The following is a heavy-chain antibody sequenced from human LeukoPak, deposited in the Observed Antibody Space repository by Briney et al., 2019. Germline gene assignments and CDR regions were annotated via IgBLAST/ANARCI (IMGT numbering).Heavy chain of an antibody. CDR3: AKVGYQLPFSSYYYYMDV. CDR1: GFTFSSYG. D-gene: IGHD2-2*01. CDR2: IWYDGSNK. V-gene: IGHV3-33*06. J-gene: IGHJ6*03. Sequence: PGRSLRLSCAASGFTFSSYGMHWVRQAPGKGLEWVAVIWYDGSNKYYADSVKGRFTISRDSSKNTLYLQMNSLRAEDTAVYYCAKVGYQLPFSSYYYYMDVWGKGTTVTVSS.